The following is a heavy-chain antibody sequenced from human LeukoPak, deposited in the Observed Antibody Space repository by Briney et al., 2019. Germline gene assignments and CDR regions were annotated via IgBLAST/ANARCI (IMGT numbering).Heavy chain of an antibody. Sequence: GGSLRLSCAASGFTFSSYWMSWVRQAPGKGREGVANIKQDGSEKYYVASVKGRFTISRDNAKNSLYLQMNSLRAEDTAVYSCARDVTYYYDSSGYYEKGGIDYWGQGTLVTVSS. J-gene: IGHJ4*02. CDR3: ARDVTYYYDSSGYYEKGGIDY. CDR2: IKQDGSEK. D-gene: IGHD3-22*01. V-gene: IGHV3-7*01. CDR1: GFTFSSYW.